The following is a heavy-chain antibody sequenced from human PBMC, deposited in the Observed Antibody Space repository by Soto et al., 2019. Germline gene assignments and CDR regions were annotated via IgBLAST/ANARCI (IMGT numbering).Heavy chain of an antibody. Sequence: LLKVSWKTAGGGFMSQAISRLRRAPGQGPEWMGGIIPFSGTVTYTQRFQGRLTLTADEPTKTAYMELSSLRSEDTAVYYCARGSYDSYAGFFGMGVWGQGPKVTVYS. CDR2: IIPFSGTV. D-gene: IGHD3-10*01. CDR1: GGGFMSQA. V-gene: IGHV1-69*01. CDR3: ARGSYDSYAGFFGMGV. J-gene: IGHJ6*02.